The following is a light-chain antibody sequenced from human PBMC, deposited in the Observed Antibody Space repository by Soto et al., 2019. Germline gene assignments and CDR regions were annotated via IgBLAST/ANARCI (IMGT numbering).Light chain of an antibody. CDR1: QSISSW. CDR3: QQYNSYST. V-gene: IGKV1-5*03. Sequence: DIQMTQSPSTLSASVGDRVTITCRASQSISSWLAWYQQKPGKAPKLLIYKAPSLESGVPSRFSGSGSGTEFTLTISSLQPDDVATYYCQQYNSYSTFGQGAKVEIK. CDR2: KAP. J-gene: IGKJ1*01.